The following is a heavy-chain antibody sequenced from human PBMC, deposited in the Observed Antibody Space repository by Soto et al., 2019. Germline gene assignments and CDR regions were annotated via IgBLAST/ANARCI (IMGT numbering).Heavy chain of an antibody. V-gene: IGHV3-53*02. D-gene: IGHD6-13*01. CDR3: ARCSGWYGQCYFDC. Sequence: DVQLVETGGGLIQPGGSLRLSCAASGFIVSSSYMSWVRQAPGKGLEWVSVLYSDGRTYYADSVKGRFTISRDNSKNTLYRQMNSLSAEDTAVYYCARCSGWYGQCYFDCWGQGTLVTVSS. CDR1: GFIVSSSY. CDR2: LYSDGRT. J-gene: IGHJ4*02.